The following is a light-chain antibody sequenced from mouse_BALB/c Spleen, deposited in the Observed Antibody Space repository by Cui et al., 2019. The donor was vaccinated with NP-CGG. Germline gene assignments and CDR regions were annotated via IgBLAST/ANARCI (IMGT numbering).Light chain of an antibody. Sequence: AVTTQASAITTSPGETVTLTCRSSTGAVTTSNYANWVQEKPDHLFTGLIGGTNNRAPGVPARFSGSLIGDKAALTITRARTEDEAKYFCALWYSNHWVFGGGTKLTVL. CDR3: ALWYSNHWV. CDR2: GTN. J-gene: IGLJ1*01. CDR1: TGAVTTSNY. V-gene: IGLV1*01.